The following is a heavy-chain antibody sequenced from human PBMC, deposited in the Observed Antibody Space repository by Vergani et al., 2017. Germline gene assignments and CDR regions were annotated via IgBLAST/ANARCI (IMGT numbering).Heavy chain of an antibody. CDR2: IIPILGIA. J-gene: IGHJ4*02. D-gene: IGHD5-24*01. CDR3: AREGAEMATIKAFDY. CDR1: GGTFSSYT. Sequence: QVQLVQSGAEVKKPGSSVKVSCKASGGTFSSYTTSWVRQAPGQGLEWMGRIIPILGIANYAQKFQGRVTITADKSTSTAYMELSSLRSEDTAVYYCAREGAEMATIKAFDYWGQGTLVTVSS. V-gene: IGHV1-69*08.